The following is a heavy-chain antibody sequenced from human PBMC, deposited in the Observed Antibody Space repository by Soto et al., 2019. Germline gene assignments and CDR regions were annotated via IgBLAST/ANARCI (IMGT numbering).Heavy chain of an antibody. CDR1: GFTFSSYE. CDR3: ARVGGPSMPKFYGSPVYYFDY. J-gene: IGHJ4*02. CDR2: ISSSGSTI. D-gene: IGHD3-10*01. V-gene: IGHV3-48*03. Sequence: GVSLRLSCAASGFTFSSYEMNWVRQAPGKGLEWVSYISSSGSTIYYADSVKGRFTISRDNAKNSLYLQMNSLRAEDTAVYYCARVGGPSMPKFYGSPVYYFDYWGQGTLVNVSS.